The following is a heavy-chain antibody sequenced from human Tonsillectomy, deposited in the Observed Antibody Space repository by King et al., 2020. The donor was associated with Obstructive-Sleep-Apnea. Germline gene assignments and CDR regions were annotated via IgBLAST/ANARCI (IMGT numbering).Heavy chain of an antibody. J-gene: IGHJ5*02. CDR2: ITDTGGNT. Sequence: VKLVESGGGLVQPGGSLRLSCAASGFSFSGYAMSWVRQAPGKGLECVSTITDTGGNTYYTDTVKGRFTVSRDNSKKMLFLEMNSLRADDTAVYYCIKAAEYSSSWYDNHWGQGFLVTVSS. D-gene: IGHD6-13*01. CDR1: GFSFSGYA. CDR3: IKAAEYSSSWYDNH. V-gene: IGHV3-23*04.